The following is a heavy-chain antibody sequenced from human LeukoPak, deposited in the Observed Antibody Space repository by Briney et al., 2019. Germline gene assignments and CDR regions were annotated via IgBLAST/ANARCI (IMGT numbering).Heavy chain of an antibody. V-gene: IGHV1-18*01. J-gene: IGHJ4*02. CDR3: ARVTNYDYVWGSYSDY. Sequence: GASVKVSCKASGYTFTSYGISWVRQAPGQGLEWMGWISAYNGNTSYAQKLQGRVTMTTDTSTSTAYMELRSLRSDDTAVYYCARVTNYDYVWGSYSDYWGQGTLVTVSS. CDR1: GYTFTSYG. CDR2: ISAYNGNT. D-gene: IGHD3-16*01.